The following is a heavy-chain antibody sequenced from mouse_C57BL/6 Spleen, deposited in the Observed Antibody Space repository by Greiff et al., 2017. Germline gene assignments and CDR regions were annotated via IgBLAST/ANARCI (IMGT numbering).Heavy chain of an antibody. CDR3: ARAAAQATYFDY. J-gene: IGHJ2*01. V-gene: IGHV5-4*03. CDR1: GFTFSSYA. D-gene: IGHD3-2*02. Sequence: EVKLMESGGGLVKPGGSLKLSCAASGFTFSSYAMSWVRQTPEKRLEWVATISDGGSYTYYPDNVKGRFTISRDNAKNNLYLQMSHLKSEDTAMYYCARAAAQATYFDYWGQGTTLTVSS. CDR2: ISDGGSYT.